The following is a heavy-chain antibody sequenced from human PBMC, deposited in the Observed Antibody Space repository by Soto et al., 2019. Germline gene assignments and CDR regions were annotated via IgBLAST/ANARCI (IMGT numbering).Heavy chain of an antibody. CDR2: INPSGGST. CDR1: GYTFTSYY. Sequence: ASVKVSCKASGYTFTSYYMHWVRQAPGQGLEWMGIINPSGGSTSYAQKFQGRVTMTRDTSTSTVYMELSSLRSEDTAVYYCARAFYDSSGYESGFNYCGQRSLVPVSS. J-gene: IGHJ4*02. V-gene: IGHV1-46*01. D-gene: IGHD3-22*01. CDR3: ARAFYDSSGYESGFNY.